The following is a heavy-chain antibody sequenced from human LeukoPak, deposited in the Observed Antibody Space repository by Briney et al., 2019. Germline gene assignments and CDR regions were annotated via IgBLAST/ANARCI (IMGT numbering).Heavy chain of an antibody. CDR3: ARGRGYVLRFLEWLCYFGY. J-gene: IGHJ4*02. D-gene: IGHD3-3*01. V-gene: IGHV4-34*01. CDR2: INHSGST. Sequence: SETLSLTCAVYGGSFSGYYWSWIRQPPGKGLEWIGEINHSGSTNYNPSLKSRVTISVDTSKNQFSLKLSSVTAADTAVYYCARGRGYVLRFLEWLCYFGYWGQGTLVTVSS. CDR1: GGSFSGYY.